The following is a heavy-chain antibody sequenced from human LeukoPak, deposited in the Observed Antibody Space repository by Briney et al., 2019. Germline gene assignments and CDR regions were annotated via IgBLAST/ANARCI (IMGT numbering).Heavy chain of an antibody. D-gene: IGHD6-13*01. CDR1: GFTFSRSA. Sequence: PGGSLRLSCAASGFTFSRSAMTWVRQTPGKGLDWVSSIGSSGNTYYADSVKGRFTISRDNSKNMLYLQMNSLGAEDTAVYYCVKGRISEDGLDFWGQGTLVTVSS. J-gene: IGHJ4*02. CDR2: IGSSGNT. CDR3: VKGRISEDGLDF. V-gene: IGHV3-23*01.